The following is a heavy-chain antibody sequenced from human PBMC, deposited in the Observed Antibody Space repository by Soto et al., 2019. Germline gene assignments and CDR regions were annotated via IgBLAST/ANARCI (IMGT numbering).Heavy chain of an antibody. J-gene: IGHJ4*02. CDR1: GYTFIEYY. Sequence: GASVKVCCKASGYTFIEYYIHWVRQAPGQGLKWMGIINPRGFSTTYAQKFQGRVTMTSDTSTSTVYMELSSLRSEDTAVYYCARGPNRYSSSSLASWGQGTLVTVSS. CDR2: INPRGFST. CDR3: ARGPNRYSSSSLAS. D-gene: IGHD6-6*01. V-gene: IGHV1-46*01.